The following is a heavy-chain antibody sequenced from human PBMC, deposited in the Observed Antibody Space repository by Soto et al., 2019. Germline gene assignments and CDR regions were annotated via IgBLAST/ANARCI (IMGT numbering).Heavy chain of an antibody. V-gene: IGHV1-69*13. D-gene: IGHD2-2*01. CDR2: IIPIFGTA. CDR3: ARDPRGYCSSTSCYFGWFDP. Sequence: GASVKVSCKASGGTFSSYAISWVRQAPGQGLEWMGGIIPIFGTANYAQKFQGRVTITADESTSTAYMELSSLRSEDTAVYYCARDPRGYCSSTSCYFGWFDPRGQLTLVTVSS. CDR1: GGTFSSYA. J-gene: IGHJ5*02.